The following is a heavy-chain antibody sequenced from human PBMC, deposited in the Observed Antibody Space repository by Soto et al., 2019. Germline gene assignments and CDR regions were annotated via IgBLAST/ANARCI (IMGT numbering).Heavy chain of an antibody. V-gene: IGHV3-48*03. CDR3: AREAPKGYAFDI. CDR1: GFTFSSYE. J-gene: IGHJ3*02. CDR2: ISSSGSTI. Sequence: PGGSLRLSCAASGFTFSSYEMNWVRQAPGKGLEWVSYISSSGSTIYYADSVKGRFTISRDNAKNSLYLQMNSLRAEDTAVYYCAREAPKGYAFDIWGQGTMVTVSS.